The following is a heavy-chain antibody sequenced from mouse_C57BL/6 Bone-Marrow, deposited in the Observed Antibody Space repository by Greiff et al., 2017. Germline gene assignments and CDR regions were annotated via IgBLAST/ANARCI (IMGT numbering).Heavy chain of an antibody. CDR1: GYTFTNYW. D-gene: IGHD2-5*01. Sequence: VQLVESGAELVRPGTSVKMSCKASGYTFTNYWIGWAKQRPGHGLEWIGDIYPGGGYTNYNEKFKGKATLTADKSSSTAYMQFSSLTSEDSAVYFCARGGIDSNYWYFDVWGTGTTVTVSS. J-gene: IGHJ1*03. CDR2: IYPGGGYT. V-gene: IGHV1-63*01. CDR3: ARGGIDSNYWYFDV.